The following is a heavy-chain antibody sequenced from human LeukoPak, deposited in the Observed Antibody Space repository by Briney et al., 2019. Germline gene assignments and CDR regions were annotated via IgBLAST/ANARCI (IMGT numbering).Heavy chain of an antibody. D-gene: IGHD6-19*01. V-gene: IGHV4-59*01. J-gene: IGHJ3*02. CDR3: ASGEVAESAFDI. Sequence: SETLSLTCTVSGGSISGYYWSWIRQPPGKGLEWIGHIYYTGSTSYNPSLKSRVTISVDTSKNQFSLELTSVTAADTAVYYCASGEVAESAFDIWGQGTMVTVSS. CDR1: GGSISGYY. CDR2: IYYTGST.